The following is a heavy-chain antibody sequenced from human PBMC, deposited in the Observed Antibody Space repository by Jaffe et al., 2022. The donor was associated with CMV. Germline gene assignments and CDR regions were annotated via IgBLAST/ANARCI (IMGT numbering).Heavy chain of an antibody. J-gene: IGHJ5*02. CDR2: ISSSSGNI. Sequence: EVQLVESGGGLVQPGGSLRLSCAASGFTFSTSTMNWVRQAPGKGLEWVSYISSSSGNIYYADSVKGRFAISRDNAKSSLYLQMSNLTEDDTAVYYCARSDGAINSWGQGTLVTVSP. V-gene: IGHV3-48*02. CDR3: ARSDGAINS. D-gene: IGHD1-26*01. CDR1: GFTFSTST.